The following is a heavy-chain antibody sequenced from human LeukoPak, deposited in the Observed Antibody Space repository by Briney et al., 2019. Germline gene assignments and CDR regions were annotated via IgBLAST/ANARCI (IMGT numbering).Heavy chain of an antibody. CDR1: GGSFSGYY. Sequence: SETLSLTCAVYGGSFSGYYWSWIRQPPGKGLEWIGEINHSGSTNYNPSLKSRVTISVDTSKNQFSLKLSSVTAADTAVYYCARDLDEYSYGGFFDYWGQGTLVTVSS. D-gene: IGHD5-18*01. CDR3: ARDLDEYSYGGFFDY. V-gene: IGHV4-34*01. CDR2: INHSGST. J-gene: IGHJ4*02.